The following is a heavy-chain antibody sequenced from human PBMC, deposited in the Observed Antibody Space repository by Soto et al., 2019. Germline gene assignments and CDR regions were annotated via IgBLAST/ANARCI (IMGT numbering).Heavy chain of an antibody. D-gene: IGHD3-16*01. J-gene: IGHJ4*02. CDR3: ARGIPYYRSSGGRFDY. V-gene: IGHV4-31*03. Sequence: SETLSLTCTVSGGSISSGGYYWSWIRQHPGKGLEWIGYIYYSGSTYYNPSLKSRVTISVDTSKNQFSLKLSSVTAADTAVYYCARGIPYYRSSGGRFDYWGQGTLVTVSS. CDR1: GGSISSGGYY. CDR2: IYYSGST.